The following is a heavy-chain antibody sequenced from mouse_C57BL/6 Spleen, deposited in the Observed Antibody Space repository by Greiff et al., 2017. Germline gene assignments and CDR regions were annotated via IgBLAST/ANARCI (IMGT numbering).Heavy chain of an antibody. J-gene: IGHJ2*01. V-gene: IGHV1-19*01. CDR3: ARGYFFDY. Sequence: EVQLVESGPVLVKPGASVKMSCKASGYTFTDYYMNWVKQSHGKSLEWIGVINPYNGGTSYNQKFKGKATLTVDKSSSTAYMELNSLTSEDSAVYYCARGYFFDYWGQGTTLTVSS. CDR2: INPYNGGT. CDR1: GYTFTDYY.